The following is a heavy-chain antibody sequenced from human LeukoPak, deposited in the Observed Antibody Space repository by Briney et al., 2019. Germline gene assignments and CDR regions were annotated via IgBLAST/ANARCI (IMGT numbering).Heavy chain of an antibody. D-gene: IGHD2-2*01. J-gene: IGHJ5*02. Sequence: PGGSLRLSCAASGFTFSSYGMHWVRQAPGKGLEWVAVICYDGSNKYYADSVKGRFTISRDNSKNTLYLQMNSLRAEDTAVYYCARDTTVVVVPAAIETGFDPWGQGTLVTVFS. CDR3: ARDTTVVVVPAAIETGFDP. CDR1: GFTFSSYG. V-gene: IGHV3-33*01. CDR2: ICYDGSNK.